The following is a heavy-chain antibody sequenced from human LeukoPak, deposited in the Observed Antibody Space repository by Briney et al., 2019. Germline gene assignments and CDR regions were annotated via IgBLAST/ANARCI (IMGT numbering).Heavy chain of an antibody. V-gene: IGHV4-59*02. J-gene: IGHJ6*04. CDR3: ARGHYGLEV. CDR2: THYSGST. CDR1: GASVNSYY. Sequence: SETLSLTCTVSGASVNSYYWSWIRQPPGKGLEWIGYTHYSGSTSYNPSLKSRVTISIDTSKNQFSLKLTSVTAADTAVLYCARGHYGLEVWGKGTTVTVSS.